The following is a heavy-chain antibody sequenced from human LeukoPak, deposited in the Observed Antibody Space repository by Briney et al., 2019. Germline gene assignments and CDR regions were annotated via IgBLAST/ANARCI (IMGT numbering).Heavy chain of an antibody. Sequence: PSETLSLTCAVYGGSFSGYYWSWIRQPPGKGLEWIGEINHSGSTNYNPSLKSRVTISVDTSKNQFSLKLSSVTAADTAVYYCARDRPYGGIAEEAFDIWGQGTMVTVSS. V-gene: IGHV4-34*01. D-gene: IGHD4-23*01. CDR3: ARDRPYGGIAEEAFDI. CDR2: INHSGST. CDR1: GGSFSGYY. J-gene: IGHJ3*02.